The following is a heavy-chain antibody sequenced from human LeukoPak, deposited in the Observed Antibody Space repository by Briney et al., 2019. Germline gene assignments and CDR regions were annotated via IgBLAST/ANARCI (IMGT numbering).Heavy chain of an antibody. CDR2: IKEDGSDK. J-gene: IGHJ4*02. CDR3: ARRAGAYSHPYDY. V-gene: IGHV3-7*03. CDR1: GFIFSNYW. Sequence: PGGSLRLSCAASGFIFSNYWMSWVRQAPGKGLEWVANIKEDGSDKYYVDSVKGRFTISRDNAKNSLYLQMNSLRAEDTAVYYCARRAGAYSHPYDYWGQGTLVTVSS. D-gene: IGHD4/OR15-4a*01.